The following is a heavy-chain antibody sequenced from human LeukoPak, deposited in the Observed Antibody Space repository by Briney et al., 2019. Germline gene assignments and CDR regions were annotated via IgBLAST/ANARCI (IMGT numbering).Heavy chain of an antibody. CDR3: ARDAVYDFWSGYYLPDY. CDR1: GGSISSGGYY. D-gene: IGHD3-3*01. V-gene: IGHV4-30-2*01. CDR2: IYHSGST. Sequence: PSQTLSLTCTVSGGSISSGGYYWSWIRQPPGKGLEWIGYIYHSGSTYYNPSLKSRVTISVDRSKNQFSLKLSSVTAADTAVYYCARDAVYDFWSGYYLPDYWGQGTLVTVSS. J-gene: IGHJ4*02.